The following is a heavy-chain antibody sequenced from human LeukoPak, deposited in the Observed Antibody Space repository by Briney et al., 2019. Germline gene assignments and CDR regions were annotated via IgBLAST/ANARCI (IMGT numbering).Heavy chain of an antibody. J-gene: IGHJ6*02. CDR2: ISAYNGNT. CDR3: ARDMGIRYFDWFDYYYGMDV. Sequence: EASVNVSCKASGYTFTSYGISWVRQAPGQGLEWMGWISAYNGNTNYAQKLQGRVTMTTDTSTSTAYMELRSLRSDDTAVYYCARDMGIRYFDWFDYYYGMDVWGQGTTVTVSS. V-gene: IGHV1-18*01. D-gene: IGHD3-9*01. CDR1: GYTFTSYG.